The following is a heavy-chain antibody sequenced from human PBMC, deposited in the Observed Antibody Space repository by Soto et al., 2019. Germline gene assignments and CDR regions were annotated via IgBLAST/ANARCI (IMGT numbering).Heavy chain of an antibody. Sequence: PSETLSLTCTVSGGSSSSYYWSWIRQPPGKGLEWIGYIYYSGSTNYNPSLKSRVTISVDTSKNQFSLKLSSVTAADTAVYYCARANQAVTTINYYYYMDVWGKGTTVTVSS. V-gene: IGHV4-59*01. CDR2: IYYSGST. CDR1: GGSSSSYY. CDR3: ARANQAVTTINYYYYMDV. J-gene: IGHJ6*03. D-gene: IGHD4-4*01.